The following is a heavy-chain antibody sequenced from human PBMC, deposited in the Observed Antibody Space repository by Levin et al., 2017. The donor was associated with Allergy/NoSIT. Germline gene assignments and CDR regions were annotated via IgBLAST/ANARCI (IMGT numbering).Heavy chain of an antibody. D-gene: IGHD6-13*01. J-gene: IGHJ6*02. V-gene: IGHV1-69*13. CDR1: GGTFSSYA. Sequence: SVKVSCKASGGTFSSYAISWVRQAPGQGLEWMGGIIPIFGTANYAQKFQGRVTITADESTSTAYMELSSLRSEDTAVYYCARDRAYSSSWYRDYYDYYGMDVWGQGTTVTVSS. CDR2: IIPIFGTA. CDR3: ARDRAYSSSWYRDYYDYYGMDV.